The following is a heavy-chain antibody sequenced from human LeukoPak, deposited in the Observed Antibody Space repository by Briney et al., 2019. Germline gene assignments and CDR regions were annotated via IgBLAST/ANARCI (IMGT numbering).Heavy chain of an antibody. J-gene: IGHJ4*02. CDR1: GFPFSDYY. CDR2: ISGSSSFT. V-gene: IGHV3-11*03. CDR3: ARWFGSGSYYGY. Sequence: PGGSLRLSCAASGFPFSDYYMSWIRQAPGKGLEWVSYISGSSSFTKYAASVKGRFTISRDNAKNSLYLQMSSLRAEDTAVYYCARWFGSGSYYGYWGQGTLVTVSS. D-gene: IGHD3-10*01.